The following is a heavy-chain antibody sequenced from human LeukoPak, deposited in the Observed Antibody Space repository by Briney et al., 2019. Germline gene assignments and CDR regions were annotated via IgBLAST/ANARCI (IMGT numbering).Heavy chain of an antibody. D-gene: IGHD4-17*01. Sequence: SSETLSLTCAVYGGSFSGYYWSWIRQPPGQGLEWIGEINHSGSTNYNPSLKSRVTISVDTSKNQFSLKLSSVTAADTAVYYCARALGVLERLRNGMDAWGQGTTVTVSS. V-gene: IGHV4-34*01. CDR1: GGSFSGYY. CDR3: ARALGVLERLRNGMDA. J-gene: IGHJ6*02. CDR2: INHSGST.